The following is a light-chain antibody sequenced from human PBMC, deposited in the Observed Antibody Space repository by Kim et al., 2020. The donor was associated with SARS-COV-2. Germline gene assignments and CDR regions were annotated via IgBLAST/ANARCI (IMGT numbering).Light chain of an antibody. CDR3: QQYYSYSPT. J-gene: IGKJ1*01. CDR1: QRISSW. V-gene: IGKV1-5*01. CDR2: GAS. Sequence: DIQMTQSPSTLSASVGDRVTITCRASQRISSWLAWYQQKAGKAPKVLITGASSLESGVPSRFSGSGSGTEFTLTISSLQPDDFATYYCQQYYSYSPTFGQGTKVDIK.